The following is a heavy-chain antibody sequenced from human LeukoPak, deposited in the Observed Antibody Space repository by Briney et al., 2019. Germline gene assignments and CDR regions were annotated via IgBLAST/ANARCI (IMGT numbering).Heavy chain of an antibody. Sequence: GGSLRLSCAASGFTVSSNYMSWVRQAPGKGLGWVSVIYSGGSTYYADSVKGRFTISRDNSKNTLYLQMNSLRAEDTAVYYCAREARGYAIDYWGQGTLVTVSS. CDR2: IYSGGST. CDR3: AREARGYAIDY. J-gene: IGHJ4*02. D-gene: IGHD2-15*01. CDR1: GFTVSSNY. V-gene: IGHV3-66*01.